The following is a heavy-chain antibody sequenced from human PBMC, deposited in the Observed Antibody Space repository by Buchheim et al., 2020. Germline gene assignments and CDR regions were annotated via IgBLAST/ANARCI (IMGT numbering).Heavy chain of an antibody. J-gene: IGHJ6*03. CDR3: ARRSDNSDWSNCMDV. D-gene: IGHD1-1*01. V-gene: IGHV5-51*01. CDR1: GYSFTKYW. CDR2: IYPGDSDT. Sequence: EVQLVQSGAEVKKPGESLKISCKGSGYSFTKYWIGWVRQLPGKGLDWMGIIYPGDSDTRYSPSFQGQVTISVDTSISTAYLQWSSLKASDTATYYCARRSDNSDWSNCMDVWGKGTT.